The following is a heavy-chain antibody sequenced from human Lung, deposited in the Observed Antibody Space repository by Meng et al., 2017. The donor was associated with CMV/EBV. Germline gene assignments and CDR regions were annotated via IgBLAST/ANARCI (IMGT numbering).Heavy chain of an antibody. J-gene: IGHJ4*02. CDR3: ARDHVGATSY. Sequence: LSCAASGVTFSSYSMNWVRQAPGKGLEWVSSISSSSSYIYYADSVKGRFTISRDNAKNSLYLQMNSLRAEDTAVYYCARDHVGATSYWGQGTLVTVSS. D-gene: IGHD1-26*01. CDR2: ISSSSSYI. V-gene: IGHV3-21*01. CDR1: GVTFSSYS.